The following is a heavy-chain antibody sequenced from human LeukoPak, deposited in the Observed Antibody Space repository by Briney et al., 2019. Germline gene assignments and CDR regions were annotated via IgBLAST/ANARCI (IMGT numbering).Heavy chain of an antibody. J-gene: IGHJ6*03. V-gene: IGHV3-21*01. CDR3: ARDHRPYYYFMDV. CDR2: ISGSSIYI. CDR1: GFTFSSYS. Sequence: PGGSLRLSCAGSGFTFSSYSMNWVRQAPGKGLEWVSSISGSSIYIYYADSVKGRFTISRDDAKNSLYLEMNSLTVEDTAVYYCARDHRPYYYFMDVWGKGTTVTVSS.